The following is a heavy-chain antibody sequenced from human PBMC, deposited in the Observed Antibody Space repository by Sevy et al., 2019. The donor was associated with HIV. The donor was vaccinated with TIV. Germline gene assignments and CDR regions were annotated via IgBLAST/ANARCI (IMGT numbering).Heavy chain of an antibody. D-gene: IGHD3-10*01. CDR3: ARDLRGSGSSPSYYFDY. CDR1: GDSVSSNSAA. Sequence: QSQTLPLTCAISGDSVSSNSAAWNWIRQSPSRGLEWLGRTYYRSKWYNDYAVSVKSRITINPDTSKNQFSLQLNSVTPEDTAVYYCARDLRGSGSSPSYYFDYWGQGTLVTVSS. CDR2: TYYRSKWYN. J-gene: IGHJ4*02. V-gene: IGHV6-1*01.